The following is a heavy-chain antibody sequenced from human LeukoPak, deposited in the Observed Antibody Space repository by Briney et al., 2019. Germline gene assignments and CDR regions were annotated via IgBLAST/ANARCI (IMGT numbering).Heavy chain of an antibody. CDR3: AKDGKKYGSTWDFDY. Sequence: GGSLRLSCAASGFTLRSYAMIWVRQTPGKGLEWVSGISASGGNTNYADSVKGRFTISRDNSKNTLYLQLNSLRAEDTAVYYCAKDGKKYGSTWDFDYWGRGTLVTVSS. D-gene: IGHD6-13*01. CDR2: ISASGGNT. J-gene: IGHJ4*02. CDR1: GFTLRSYA. V-gene: IGHV3-23*01.